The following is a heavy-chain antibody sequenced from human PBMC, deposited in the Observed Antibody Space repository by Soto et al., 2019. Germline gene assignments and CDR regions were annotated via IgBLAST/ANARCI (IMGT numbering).Heavy chain of an antibody. J-gene: IGHJ4*02. V-gene: IGHV3-30*18. Sequence: QVQLVESGGSVVQPGRSLRLSCAASGFRFSSYGMDWVSQAPGKRLECVAVISYDVTNKYYADSVKGRFTISRDNSKNTLYLQMNSLRAEDTAVYYCAKDLRIAVAGTDYFDSWGQGTLVTVSS. CDR3: AKDLRIAVAGTDYFDS. CDR2: ISYDVTNK. D-gene: IGHD6-19*01. CDR1: GFRFSSYG.